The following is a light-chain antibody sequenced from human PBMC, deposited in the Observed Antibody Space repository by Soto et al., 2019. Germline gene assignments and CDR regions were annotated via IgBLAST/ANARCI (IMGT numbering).Light chain of an antibody. V-gene: IGKV3-20*01. Sequence: EIVLTQSPGTLSLSPGEGATLSCRASQSVSTSHLAWYQQKPGQAPRLLIYGASRRATGIPDRFSGSGSGTDFTLTISRLEPEDFAVYYCQQYGTSRTFGQGTKVEIK. CDR2: GAS. J-gene: IGKJ1*01. CDR3: QQYGTSRT. CDR1: QSVSTSH.